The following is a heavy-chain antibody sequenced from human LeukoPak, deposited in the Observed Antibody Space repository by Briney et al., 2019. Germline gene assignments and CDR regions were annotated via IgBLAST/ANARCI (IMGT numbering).Heavy chain of an antibody. Sequence: GGSLRLSCAASGFPFTTAWMSWVRQAPGKGLEWVSYIVSSGRTMYYADSVRGRFTISRDNAKNSIYLQMNSLRAEDTALYYCAREGVGSYYYGMDVWGQGTTVTVSS. J-gene: IGHJ6*02. CDR1: GFPFTTAW. V-gene: IGHV3-11*04. CDR3: AREGVGSYYYGMDV. D-gene: IGHD3-10*01. CDR2: IVSSGRTM.